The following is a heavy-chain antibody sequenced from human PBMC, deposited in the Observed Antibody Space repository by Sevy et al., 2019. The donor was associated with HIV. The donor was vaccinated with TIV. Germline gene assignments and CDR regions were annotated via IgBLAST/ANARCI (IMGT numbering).Heavy chain of an antibody. Sequence: GGSLRLSCAASGFTFSYYGIHGVRQAPRKGLEWVAFITYDGSNKHYADSVKGRFTISRDNSENTLYLQMNSLRAEDTAMYYCARDRKVVLVVYAIPFDAFDIWGQGTLVTVSS. D-gene: IGHD2-8*02. CDR3: ARDRKVVLVVYAIPFDAFDI. CDR1: GFTFSYYG. CDR2: ITYDGSNK. V-gene: IGHV3-30*02. J-gene: IGHJ3*02.